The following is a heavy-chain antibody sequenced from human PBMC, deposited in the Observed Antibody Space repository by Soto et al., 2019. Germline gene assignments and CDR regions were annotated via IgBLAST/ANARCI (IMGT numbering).Heavy chain of an antibody. V-gene: IGHV3-74*01. Sequence: EVQLVESGGGLVQPGGSLRLSCAASGFTFSHYWMHWVRQVPGKGLLWVARINADGTYRSYADFVKGRFTISRDNAQNTVVMQINRLSADDTALYYCASDFTPAVTPGGDFDYWGQGTLVTVSS. J-gene: IGHJ4*02. CDR1: GFTFSHYW. CDR2: INADGTYR. CDR3: ASDFTPAVTPGGDFDY. D-gene: IGHD3-16*01.